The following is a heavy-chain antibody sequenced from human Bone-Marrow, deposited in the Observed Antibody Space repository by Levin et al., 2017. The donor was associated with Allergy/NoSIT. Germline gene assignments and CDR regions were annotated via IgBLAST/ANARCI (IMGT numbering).Heavy chain of an antibody. CDR3: ARDRTYCGGDCDGYFQH. D-gene: IGHD2-21*02. CDR2: IIPIFGTA. CDR1: GGTFSSYA. J-gene: IGHJ1*01. V-gene: IGHV1-69*13. Sequence: SVKVSCKASGGTFSSYAISWVRQAPGQGLEWMGGIIPIFGTANYAQKFQGRVTITADESTSTAYMELSSLRSEDTAVYYCARDRTYCGGDCDGYFQHWGQGTLVTVSS.